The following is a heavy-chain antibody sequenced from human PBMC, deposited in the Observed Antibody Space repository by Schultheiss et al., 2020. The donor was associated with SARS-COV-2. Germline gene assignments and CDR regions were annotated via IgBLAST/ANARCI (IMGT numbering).Heavy chain of an antibody. J-gene: IGHJ4*02. Sequence: SQTLSLTCAISGDSVSSNSAAWIWIRQSPSRGLEWLGRTYYRSRWYSDYAVSVKGRTTINADTSKNQFSLHLNSVTPEDTAVYYCARGSWLVPRGGNFDYWGQGTLVTVSS. CDR1: GDSVSSNSAA. D-gene: IGHD6-19*01. V-gene: IGHV6-1*01. CDR2: TYYRSRWYS. CDR3: ARGSWLVPRGGNFDY.